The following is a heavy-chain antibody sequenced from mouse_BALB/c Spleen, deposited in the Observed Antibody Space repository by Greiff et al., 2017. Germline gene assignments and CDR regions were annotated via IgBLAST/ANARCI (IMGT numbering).Heavy chain of an antibody. D-gene: IGHD2-10*02. CDR2: INPSNGRT. CDR1: GYTFTSYW. V-gene: IGHV1S81*02. CDR3: ARSEYGNYGGWYFDV. J-gene: IGHJ1*01. Sequence: QVQLQQPGAELVKPGASVKLSCKASGYTFTSYWMHWVKQRPVQGLEWIGEINPSNGRTNYNEKFKSKATLTVDKSSSTAYMQLSSLTSEDSAVYYCARSEYGNYGGWYFDVWGAGTTVTVSS.